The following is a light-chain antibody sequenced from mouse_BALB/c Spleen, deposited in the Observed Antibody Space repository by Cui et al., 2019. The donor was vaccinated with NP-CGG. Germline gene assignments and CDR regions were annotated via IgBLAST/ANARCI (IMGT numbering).Light chain of an antibody. CDR3: ALWYGDHWV. V-gene: IGLV1*01. CDR2: AGN. Sequence: QTVVTQESALTTLPGETVTLTSSSSTGDVNSNKYENWIQEKPDNLFTGLIGAGNNRGPGVTGSGSGSLIGDRTVQAIEGAETEDQAIYFCALWYGDHWVFGGGTKVTVL. J-gene: IGLJ1*01. CDR1: TGDVNSNKY.